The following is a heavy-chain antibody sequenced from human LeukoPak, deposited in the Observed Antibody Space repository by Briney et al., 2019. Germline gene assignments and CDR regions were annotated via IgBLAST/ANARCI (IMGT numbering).Heavy chain of an antibody. CDR3: AREKDYDSSGYYRTPYFDY. J-gene: IGHJ4*02. CDR1: GGSISSSSYY. V-gene: IGHV4-39*07. Sequence: KSSETLSLTCTVSGGSISSSSYYWGWIRQPPGKGLEWIGSIYYSGSTYYNPSLKSRVTISVDTSKNQFSLKLSSVTAADTAVYYCAREKDYDSSGYYRTPYFDYWGQGTLVTVSS. CDR2: IYYSGST. D-gene: IGHD3-22*01.